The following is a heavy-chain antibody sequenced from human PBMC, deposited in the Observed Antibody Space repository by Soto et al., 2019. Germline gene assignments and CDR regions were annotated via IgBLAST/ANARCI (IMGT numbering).Heavy chain of an antibody. D-gene: IGHD2-8*01. CDR3: ARAMMGYAPLYGMDV. J-gene: IGHJ6*02. Sequence: QVQLVESGGGVVQPGRSLRLSCAASGFTFSSYGMHWVRQAPGKGLEWVAVIWYDGSNKYYADSVKGRFTISRDNSKNTLYLQMNSLRAEDTAVYYGARAMMGYAPLYGMDVWGQGTTVSVSS. CDR2: IWYDGSNK. V-gene: IGHV3-33*01. CDR1: GFTFSSYG.